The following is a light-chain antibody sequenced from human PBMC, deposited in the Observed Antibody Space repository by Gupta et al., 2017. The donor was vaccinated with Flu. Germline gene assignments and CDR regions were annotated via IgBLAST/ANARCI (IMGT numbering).Light chain of an antibody. CDR1: LSISSY. Sequence: DIQMTQSPSSLSASVGDRVTITCRASLSISSYLNWYQQKPGKAPKLLIYTASTLQSGVPSRFSGSESGTEFTLTINRLQPEDFATYYCQHSDSTSWTFGQGTPVAIK. J-gene: IGKJ1*01. CDR2: TAS. CDR3: QHSDSTSWT. V-gene: IGKV1-39*01.